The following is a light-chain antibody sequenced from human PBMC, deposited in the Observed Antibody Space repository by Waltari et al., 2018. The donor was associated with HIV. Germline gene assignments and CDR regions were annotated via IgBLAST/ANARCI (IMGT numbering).Light chain of an antibody. CDR3: QRYGGSPPYS. J-gene: IGKJ2*03. V-gene: IGKV3-20*01. Sequence: VLTQSPGTLSLSPGESATLSCRASQSISDTSLAWYQQKPGQAPRLLIYGASRRATGIPDRFSGSGSETDFTLTISRLQPEDFAVYYCQRYGGSPPYSFGQGTMLEIK. CDR1: QSISDTS. CDR2: GAS.